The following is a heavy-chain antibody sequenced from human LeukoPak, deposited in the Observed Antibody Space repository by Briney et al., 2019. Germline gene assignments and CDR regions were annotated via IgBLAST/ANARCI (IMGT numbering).Heavy chain of an antibody. CDR2: IYTSGST. CDR1: GGSISSGSYY. D-gene: IGHD2-15*01. V-gene: IGHV4-61*02. CDR3: ARGGAATRYYYYYMDV. Sequence: PSETLSLTCTVSGGSISSGSYYWSWIRQPAGKGLEWIGRIYTSGSTNYNPSLKSRVTISVDTSKNQFSLKLSSVTAADTAVCYCARGGAATRYYYYYMDVWGKGTTVTVSS. J-gene: IGHJ6*03.